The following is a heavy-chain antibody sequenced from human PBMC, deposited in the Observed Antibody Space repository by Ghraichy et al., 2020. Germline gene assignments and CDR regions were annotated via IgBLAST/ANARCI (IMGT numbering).Heavy chain of an antibody. Sequence: SETLSLTCTVSGGSISSYHWTWIRQPPGRGLEWIGYIYYNGNTNYNPSLKSRVTISKDTSNNQFSLRLSSVTAADTAVYYCARGLNSGHYYYYYYMDVWGKGTTVTVSS. V-gene: IGHV4-59*01. J-gene: IGHJ6*03. CDR2: IYYNGNT. CDR1: GGSISSYH. D-gene: IGHD1-26*01. CDR3: ARGLNSGHYYYYYYMDV.